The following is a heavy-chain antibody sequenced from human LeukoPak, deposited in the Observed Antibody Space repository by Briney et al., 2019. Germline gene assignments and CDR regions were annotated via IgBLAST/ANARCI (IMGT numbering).Heavy chain of an antibody. Sequence: GGSLRLSCAASGFTFSSYGMHWVRQAPGKGLEWVAFIRYDGSNKYYADSVKGRFTISRDNSKNTLYLQMNSLRAEDTAVYYCAKDLIITMVQGVIGYWGQGTLVTVSS. CDR3: AKDLIITMVQGVIGY. CDR2: IRYDGSNK. D-gene: IGHD3-10*01. J-gene: IGHJ4*02. V-gene: IGHV3-30*02. CDR1: GFTFSSYG.